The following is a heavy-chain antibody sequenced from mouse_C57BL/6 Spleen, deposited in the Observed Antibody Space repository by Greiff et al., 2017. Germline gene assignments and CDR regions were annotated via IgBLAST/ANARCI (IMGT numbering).Heavy chain of an antibody. Sequence: QVQLQQSGPGLVQPSQSLSITCTVSGFSLTSYGVHWVRQSPGKGLEWLGVIWRGGSTDYNAAFMSRLSITKDNSKSQVFFKMNSLQADDTAIYYCGGGSSGLYAMDYWGQGTSVTVSS. D-gene: IGHD3-2*02. V-gene: IGHV2-5*01. CDR3: GGGSSGLYAMDY. CDR2: IWRGGST. J-gene: IGHJ4*01. CDR1: GFSLTSYG.